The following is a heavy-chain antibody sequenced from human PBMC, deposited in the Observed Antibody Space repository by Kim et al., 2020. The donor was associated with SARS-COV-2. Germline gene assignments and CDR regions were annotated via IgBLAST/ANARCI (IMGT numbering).Heavy chain of an antibody. CDR2: IYYSGST. CDR1: GGSISSGSYY. D-gene: IGHD3-3*01. Sequence: SETLSLTCTVSGGSISSGSYYWGWIRQPPGKGLEWIGSIYYSGSTYYNPSLKSRVTISVDTSKNQFSLKLGSVTAADTAVYYCARHIKGITIFGVVTDWFDPWGQGTLVTVSS. CDR3: ARHIKGITIFGVVTDWFDP. J-gene: IGHJ5*02. V-gene: IGHV4-39*01.